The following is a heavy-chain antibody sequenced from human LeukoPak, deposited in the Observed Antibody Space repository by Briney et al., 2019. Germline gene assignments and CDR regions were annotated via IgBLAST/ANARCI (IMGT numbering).Heavy chain of an antibody. CDR1: GFTFSGSA. CDR2: IRSKANSYAT. D-gene: IGHD4-17*01. CDR3: SATATTHAFDI. J-gene: IGHJ3*02. V-gene: IGHV3-73*01. Sequence: GGSLRLSCAASGFTFSGSAMHWVRQASGKGLEWVGRIRSKANSYATAYAASVKGRFTISRDDSKNTAYLQMNSLKTEDTAVYYCSATATTHAFDIWGQGTMVTVSS.